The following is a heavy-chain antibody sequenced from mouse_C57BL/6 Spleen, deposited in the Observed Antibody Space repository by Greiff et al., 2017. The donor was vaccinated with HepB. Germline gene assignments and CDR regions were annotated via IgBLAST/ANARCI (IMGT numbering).Heavy chain of an antibody. CDR2: FHPYNDDT. J-gene: IGHJ4*01. CDR1: GSTFTTYP. V-gene: IGHV1-47*01. CDR3: ARRERRYYAMDD. Sequence: VQLEESGAELVQPGASVTISCKASGSTFTTYPLDWMKQNHGKSLEWIGNFHPYNDDTKYNAQFKGKATLTVEKSSRTVSLELSRETSDDSAVYYCARRERRYYAMDDWGQGTSVTVAS. D-gene: IGHD2-12*01.